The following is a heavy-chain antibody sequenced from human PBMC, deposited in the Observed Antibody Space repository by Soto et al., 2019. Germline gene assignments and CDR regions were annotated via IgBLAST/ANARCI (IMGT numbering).Heavy chain of an antibody. CDR3: AKDRGYSGYDMYYFDY. CDR2: ISDSGGST. CDR1: GFTFSNFA. J-gene: IGHJ4*02. V-gene: IGHV3-23*01. Sequence: PGGSLRLSCAASGFTFSNFAMNWVRPAPGKGLEWVSGISDSGGSTYYADSVKGRFTISRDNSKNTLYLQMNSLRAEDTAVYYCAKDRGYSGYDMYYFDYWGQGTLVTVSS. D-gene: IGHD5-12*01.